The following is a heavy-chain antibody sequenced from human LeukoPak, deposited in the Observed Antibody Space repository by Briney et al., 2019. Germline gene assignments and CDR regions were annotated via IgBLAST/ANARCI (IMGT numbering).Heavy chain of an antibody. CDR2: IYYSGST. V-gene: IGHV4-31*03. CDR1: GGSISSGGYY. CDR3: AGTTYSSGWFDP. J-gene: IGHJ5*02. D-gene: IGHD6-19*01. Sequence: PSETLSLTCTVSGGSISSGGYYWTWIRQHPGKGLEWIGYIYYSGSTYYNPSLKSRVTISVDTSKNQFSLKLSSVTAADTAVYYCAGTTYSSGWFDPWGQGALVTVSS.